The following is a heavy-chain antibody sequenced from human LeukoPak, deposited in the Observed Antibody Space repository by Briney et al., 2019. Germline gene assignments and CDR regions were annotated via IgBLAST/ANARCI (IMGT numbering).Heavy chain of an antibody. J-gene: IGHJ4*02. CDR1: GFNFGSYS. Sequence: GGSLRLSCAASGFNFGSYSMTWVRQAPGKGLEWVSVMSADSATTFYADSVKGRLTISRDNAKNTVFLQMGSLRAEDTALYYCARKSASGNYPLDYWGQGTLVTVSS. CDR3: ARKSASGNYPLDY. CDR2: MSADSATT. V-gene: IGHV3-23*01. D-gene: IGHD3-10*01.